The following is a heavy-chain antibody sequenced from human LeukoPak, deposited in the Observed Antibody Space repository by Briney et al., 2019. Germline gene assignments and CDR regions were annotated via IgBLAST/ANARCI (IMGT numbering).Heavy chain of an antibody. Sequence: GGSLRLSCAASGFTFSSYAMHWVRQAPGKGLEWVAVISHDGSNKYYADSVKGRFTISRDNSKNTLYLQMNSLRAEDTAVYYCAREGGDIVVVPAAPNWFDPWGQGTLVTASS. J-gene: IGHJ5*02. CDR1: GFTFSSYA. CDR3: AREGGDIVVVPAAPNWFDP. CDR2: ISHDGSNK. V-gene: IGHV3-30-3*01. D-gene: IGHD2-2*01.